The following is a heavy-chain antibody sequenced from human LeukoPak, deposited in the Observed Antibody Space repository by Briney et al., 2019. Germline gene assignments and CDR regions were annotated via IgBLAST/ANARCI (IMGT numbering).Heavy chain of an antibody. CDR3: ARELQTTRGSLFDY. Sequence: PGGSLRLSCAASGFTFSSYRMSWVRQAPGKGLEWVAHIKQHGSEKYYVDSVKGRFTISRDSAKNSLYLQMNSLRAEDTAVYYCARELQTTRGSLFDYWGQGTLVTVSS. D-gene: IGHD3-16*01. CDR1: GFTFSSYR. V-gene: IGHV3-7*03. J-gene: IGHJ4*02. CDR2: IKQHGSEK.